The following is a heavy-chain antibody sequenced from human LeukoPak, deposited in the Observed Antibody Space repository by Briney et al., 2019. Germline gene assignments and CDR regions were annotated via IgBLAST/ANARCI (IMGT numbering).Heavy chain of an antibody. CDR3: ARGYPSSGYSY. CDR1: GYTFTSYY. V-gene: IGHV1-46*01. D-gene: IGHD3-22*01. CDR2: INPSCCNT. J-gene: IGHJ4*02. Sequence: LGASVKVSCKASGYTFTSYYIHWVRQAPGQGLEWMGIINPSCCNTNHAQKFHGRVTITSDTSTSTVYMELSSLRSEDTAVYYCARGYPSSGYSYWGQGTLVTVSS.